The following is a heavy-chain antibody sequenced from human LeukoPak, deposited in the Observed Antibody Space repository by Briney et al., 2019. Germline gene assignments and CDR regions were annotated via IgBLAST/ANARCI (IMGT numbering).Heavy chain of an antibody. J-gene: IGHJ5*02. V-gene: IGHV3-33*01. CDR1: GFTFSSYG. CDR2: IWYDGSNK. Sequence: GGSLRLSCAASGFTFSSYGMHWVRQAPGKGLEWVAVIWYDGSNKYYADSVKGRFTISRDNSKNTLYLQMNSLRAEDTAVYYCARGVSYYDSRQRINWFDPWGQGTLVTVSS. CDR3: ARGVSYYDSRQRINWFDP. D-gene: IGHD3-22*01.